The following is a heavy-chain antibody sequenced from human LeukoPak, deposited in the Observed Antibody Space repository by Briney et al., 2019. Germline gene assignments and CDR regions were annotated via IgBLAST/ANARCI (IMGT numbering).Heavy chain of an antibody. Sequence: ASVKVSCKASGYTFTSYGISWVRHAPGQGLEWMGWISAYNGNTNYAQKLQGRVTMTTDTSTSTAYMELRSLRSDDTAVYYCARDPREWLRLHTFDCWGQGTLVTVSS. CDR3: ARDPREWLRLHTFDC. CDR1: GYTFTSYG. D-gene: IGHD5-12*01. CDR2: ISAYNGNT. J-gene: IGHJ4*02. V-gene: IGHV1-18*01.